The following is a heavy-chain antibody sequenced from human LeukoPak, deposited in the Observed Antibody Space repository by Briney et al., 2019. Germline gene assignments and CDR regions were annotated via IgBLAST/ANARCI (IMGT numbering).Heavy chain of an antibody. CDR3: ARIGGGYCSSTSCYNADWFDP. V-gene: IGHV4-31*03. CDR2: IYYSGST. CDR1: GGSISSGGYY. D-gene: IGHD2-2*02. Sequence: SETLPLTCTVSGGSISSGGYYWSWIRQHPGKGLEWIGYIYYSGSTYYNPSLKSRVTISVDTSKNQFSLKLSSVTAADTAVYYCARIGGGYCSSTSCYNADWFDPWGQGTLVTVSS. J-gene: IGHJ5*02.